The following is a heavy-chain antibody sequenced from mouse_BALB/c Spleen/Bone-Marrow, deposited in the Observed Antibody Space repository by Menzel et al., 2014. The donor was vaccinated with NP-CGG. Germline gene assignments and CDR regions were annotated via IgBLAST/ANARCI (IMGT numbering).Heavy chain of an antibody. CDR1: GYTFTSYW. J-gene: IGHJ4*01. CDR3: ARRDYDYDDYSMDY. Sequence: QVQLKQSGAELVKPGASVKLSCKTSGYTFTSYWIQWVKQRPGQGLGWIGEMFPRTGATYYNERFRGRATLTIDTSSSTAYMQLSSLTSEDSAVYFCARRDYDYDDYSMDYWGQGTPVTVSS. V-gene: IGHV1S132*01. D-gene: IGHD2-4*01. CDR2: MFPRTGAT.